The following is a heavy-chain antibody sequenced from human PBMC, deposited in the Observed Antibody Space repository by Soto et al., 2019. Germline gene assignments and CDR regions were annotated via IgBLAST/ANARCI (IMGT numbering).Heavy chain of an antibody. CDR1: GGSISSSSSY. V-gene: IGHV4-39*07. D-gene: IGHD1-26*01. CDR2: IYYLGNT. CDR3: ARVSGSYSKCYFDY. Sequence: SETLSLTCTVSGGSISSSSSYWGWIRQPPGKGLEWVGSIYYLGNTYYNPSLGSRVTISVDTSKNQFSLKLSSVTAADTAVYYCARVSGSYSKCYFDYWGQGTLVTVSS. J-gene: IGHJ4*02.